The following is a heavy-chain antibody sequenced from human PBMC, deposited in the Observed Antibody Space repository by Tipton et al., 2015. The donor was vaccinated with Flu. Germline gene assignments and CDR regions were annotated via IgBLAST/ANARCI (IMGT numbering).Heavy chain of an antibody. CDR3: ASRIYFGSGTDAFDI. V-gene: IGHV5-51*01. J-gene: IGHJ3*02. D-gene: IGHD3-10*01. CDR2: IYPSDSET. CDR1: GYRFTNYW. Sequence: QLVQSGAEVKKPGESLKISCKGSGYRFTNYWIGWVRQMPGKGLEWMGIIYPSDSETIYSPSFQGQVTISADKYISTAYLQWSSLKASDAAMYYCASRIYFGSGTDAFDIWGQGTMVTVSS.